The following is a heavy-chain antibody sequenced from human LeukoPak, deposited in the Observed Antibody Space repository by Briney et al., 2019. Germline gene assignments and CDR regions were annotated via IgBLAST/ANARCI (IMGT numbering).Heavy chain of an antibody. CDR3: ARGRSSSGWFGLKPAGWFDP. CDR2: ISYSGST. J-gene: IGHJ5*02. V-gene: IGHV4-59*08. D-gene: IGHD6-19*01. CDR1: GGSISAYY. Sequence: SETLSLTCTVSGGSISAYYWSWIRQPPGKGLEWIGYISYSGSTNYNPSLKSRVTISVDTSKNQFSLKLSSVTAADTAVYYCARGRSSSGWFGLKPAGWFDPWGQGTLVTVSS.